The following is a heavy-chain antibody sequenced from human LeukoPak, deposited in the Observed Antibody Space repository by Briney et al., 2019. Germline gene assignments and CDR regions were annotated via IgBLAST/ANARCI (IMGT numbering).Heavy chain of an antibody. V-gene: IGHV1-18*01. Sequence: ASVKVSCKPSGYTLTNYGISWVRQAPGQGLEWMGWMSGYNGITNYAQKFQGRVTVTTDTSTDTVYMELWGLTSDDTAVYYCARDCSGGSCYSGSRPFVYWGQGTLVTVSS. CDR3: ARDCSGGSCYSGSRPFVY. D-gene: IGHD2-15*01. J-gene: IGHJ4*02. CDR1: GYTLTNYG. CDR2: MSGYNGIT.